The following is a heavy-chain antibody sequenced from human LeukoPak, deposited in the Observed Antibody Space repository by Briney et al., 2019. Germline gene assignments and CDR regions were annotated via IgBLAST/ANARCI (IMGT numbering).Heavy chain of an antibody. CDR3: ATQQLSSWAEGVLLDY. V-gene: IGHV4-39*01. D-gene: IGHD6-13*01. Sequence: PSETLSLTCAVYGGSFSGYYWGWIRQPPGKGLEWIGSIYYSGSTYYNPSLKSRVTISVDASKNQFSLKLSSVTAADTAVYYCATQQLSSWAEGVLLDYWGQGTLVTVSS. CDR1: GGSFSGYY. CDR2: IYYSGST. J-gene: IGHJ4*02.